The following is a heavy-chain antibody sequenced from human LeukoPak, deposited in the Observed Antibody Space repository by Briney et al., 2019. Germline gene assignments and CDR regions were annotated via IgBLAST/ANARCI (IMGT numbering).Heavy chain of an antibody. D-gene: IGHD1-1*01. CDR1: GFTFSRYA. CDR2: ISGGDNT. Sequence: PGGSLRLSCAASGFTFSRYAMSWVRQAPGKGLEWVSAISGGDNTYYADSVRGRFTISRDNSKNTLFLQMNSLRAEDTAIYYCAKPVDGASVQRYFQHWGQGTLVTVSS. V-gene: IGHV3-23*01. J-gene: IGHJ1*01. CDR3: AKPVDGASVQRYFQH.